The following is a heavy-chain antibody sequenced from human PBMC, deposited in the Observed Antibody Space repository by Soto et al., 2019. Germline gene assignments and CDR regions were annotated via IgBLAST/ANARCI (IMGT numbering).Heavy chain of an antibody. CDR1: GFTFSSYA. CDR3: AKTIVEAGTDS. J-gene: IGHJ5*01. V-gene: IGHV3-23*01. D-gene: IGHD6-13*01. CDR2: ISSNGFST. Sequence: EVQLLESGGGLVQPGGSLRLSCAASGFTFSSYAMNWVRQAPGKGLEWVSGISSNGFSTYYADSVKGRFTISRDNSKNTLYLQMNSLGAEDTAVYYCAKTIVEAGTDSWGQGTLVTVSS.